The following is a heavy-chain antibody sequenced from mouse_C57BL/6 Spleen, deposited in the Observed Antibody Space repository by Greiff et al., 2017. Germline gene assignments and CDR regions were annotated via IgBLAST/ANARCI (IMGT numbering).Heavy chain of an antibody. Sequence: EVKLVESGGGLVKPGGSLKLSCAASGFTFSSYAMSWVRQTPEKRLEWVATISDGGSYTYYPDNVKGRFTISRDNAKNNLYLQMSHLKSEDTAMYYCARDGNRAWFAYWGQGTLVTVSA. CDR2: ISDGGSYT. D-gene: IGHD2-1*01. CDR1: GFTFSSYA. V-gene: IGHV5-4*01. CDR3: ARDGNRAWFAY. J-gene: IGHJ3*01.